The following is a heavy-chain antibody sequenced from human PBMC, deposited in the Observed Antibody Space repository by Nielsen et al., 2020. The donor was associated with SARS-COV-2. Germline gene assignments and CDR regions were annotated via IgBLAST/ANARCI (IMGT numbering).Heavy chain of an antibody. V-gene: IGHV4-4*02. J-gene: IGHJ3*02. D-gene: IGHD3-3*01. CDR3: AREGGYDFWSGSNGGHAFDI. CDR2: IYHSGST. CDR1: GGSISSSNW. Sequence: SETLSLTCAVSGGSISSSNWWSWVRQPPGKGLEWIGEIYHSGSTNYNPSLKSRVTISVDKSKNQFSLKLSSVTAADTAVYYCAREGGYDFWSGSNGGHAFDIWGQGTMVTVSS.